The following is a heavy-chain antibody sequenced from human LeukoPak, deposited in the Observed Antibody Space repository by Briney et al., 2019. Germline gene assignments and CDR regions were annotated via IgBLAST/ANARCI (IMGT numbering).Heavy chain of an antibody. D-gene: IGHD4-23*01. J-gene: IGHJ4*02. CDR3: ARGRPHGNDY. V-gene: IGHV3-74*01. CDR2: IASDGSST. Sequence: HPGGSLRLSCAASGFTFSSYWMNWVRQAPGKGLVWVSRIASDGSSTTYADSVKGRFSISRDNAKNTLYPQMNGLRVEDTAVYYCARGRPHGNDYWGQGTLVTVSS. CDR1: GFTFSSYW.